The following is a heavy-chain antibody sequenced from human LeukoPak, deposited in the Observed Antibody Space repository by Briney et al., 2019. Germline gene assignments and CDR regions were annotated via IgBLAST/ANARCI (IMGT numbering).Heavy chain of an antibody. CDR3: ARLKFYDSTGYSPAYYMDV. J-gene: IGHJ6*03. V-gene: IGHV4-4*07. D-gene: IGHD3-22*01. CDR1: GGAIISYY. Sequence: SETLSLTCSVSGGAIISYYWSWIRQPAGKGPEWIGRIYPTGNTDHNPSLKTRVTMSTDLSKKQFSLRLRSVTAADTAVYYCARLKFYDSTGYSPAYYMDVWGKGTAVTDSS. CDR2: IYPTGNT.